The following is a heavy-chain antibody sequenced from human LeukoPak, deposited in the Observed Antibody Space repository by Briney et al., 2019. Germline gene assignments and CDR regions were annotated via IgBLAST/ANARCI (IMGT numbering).Heavy chain of an antibody. CDR2: IYYSGST. D-gene: IGHD2-15*01. V-gene: IGHV4-30-4*08. CDR1: GGSISSGDYY. CDR3: AREAKRGGGPLDY. J-gene: IGHJ4*02. Sequence: SQTLSLTCTVSGGSISSGDYYWSWIRQPPGQGLEWIGYIYYSGSTYYNPSLKSRVTISVDTSKNQFSLKLSSVTAADTAVYYCAREAKRGGGPLDYWGQGTLVTVSS.